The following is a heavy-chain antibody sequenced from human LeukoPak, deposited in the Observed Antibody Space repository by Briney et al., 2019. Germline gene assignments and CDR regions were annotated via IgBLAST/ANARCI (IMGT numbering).Heavy chain of an antibody. D-gene: IGHD6-13*01. Sequence: ASVKVSCKASGYTFTSYGISWVRQAPGQGLEWMGWISAYNGNTNYAQKLQGRVTMTTDTSTSTAYMELRSLRSDGTAVYYCARADPPTSEAYSSSWDYWGQGTLVTVSS. V-gene: IGHV1-18*01. J-gene: IGHJ4*02. CDR2: ISAYNGNT. CDR1: GYTFTSYG. CDR3: ARADPPTSEAYSSSWDY.